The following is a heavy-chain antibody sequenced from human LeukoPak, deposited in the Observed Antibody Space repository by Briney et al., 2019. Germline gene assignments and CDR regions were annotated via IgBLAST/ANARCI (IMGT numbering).Heavy chain of an antibody. D-gene: IGHD3-3*01. CDR1: SGSINGHY. CDR3: ARDQYFDFWSSNATPYYFDY. Sequence: SSETLSLTCTITSGSINGHYWSWIRQSAGKEMQWIGRIYTSGATNYNPSFKSRVTMSIDTSKKEFTLKLTSVTAADTAMYYCARDQYFDFWSSNATPYYFDYWGQGSLVTVSS. J-gene: IGHJ4*02. CDR2: IYTSGAT. V-gene: IGHV4-4*07.